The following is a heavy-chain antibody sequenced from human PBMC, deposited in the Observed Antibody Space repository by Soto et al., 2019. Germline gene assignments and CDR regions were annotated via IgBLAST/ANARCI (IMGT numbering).Heavy chain of an antibody. V-gene: IGHV3-33*01. Sequence: QVQLVESGGGVVQPGRSLRLSCAASGFTFSSYGMHWVRQAPGKGLEWVAVIWYDGSNKYYADSVKGRFTISRDNSKNTLYLQMNSLRAEDTAVYYCARDILRLDPDYYYYGMDVWGQGTTVTVSS. J-gene: IGHJ6*02. CDR2: IWYDGSNK. CDR1: GFTFSSYG. CDR3: ARDILRLDPDYYYYGMDV. D-gene: IGHD3-3*01.